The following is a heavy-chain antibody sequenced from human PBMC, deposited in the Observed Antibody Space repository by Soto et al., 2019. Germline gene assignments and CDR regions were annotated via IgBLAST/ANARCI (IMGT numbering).Heavy chain of an antibody. Sequence: ASVKVSCKVSGYTFTGYYMHWVRQAPGQGLEWMGWINPNSGGTNYAQKFQGWVTMTRDTSISTAYMELSRLRSDDTAVYYCARDARGDEAPMDYWGQGTLVTVSS. V-gene: IGHV1-2*04. CDR1: GYTFTGYY. J-gene: IGHJ4*02. CDR3: ARDARGDEAPMDY. D-gene: IGHD3-10*01. CDR2: INPNSGGT.